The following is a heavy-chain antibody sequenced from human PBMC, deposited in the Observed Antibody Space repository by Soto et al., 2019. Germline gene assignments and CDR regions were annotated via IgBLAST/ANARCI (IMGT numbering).Heavy chain of an antibody. J-gene: IGHJ4*02. CDR3: AKGSTAMTYFDY. V-gene: IGHV3-30*18. CDR1: GFTFSSYG. Sequence: QVQLVESGGGVVQPGRSLRLSCAASGFTFSSYGRHWVGQAPGKGLEWVAVISYDGSNKYYADSVKGRFTISRDNSKNTLYLQMNSLRAEDTAVYYCAKGSTAMTYFDYWGQGTLVTVSS. CDR2: ISYDGSNK. D-gene: IGHD5-18*01.